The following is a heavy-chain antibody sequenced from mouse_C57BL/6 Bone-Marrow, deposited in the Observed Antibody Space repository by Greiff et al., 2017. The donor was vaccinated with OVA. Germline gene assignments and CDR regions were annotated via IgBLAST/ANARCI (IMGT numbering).Heavy chain of an antibody. V-gene: IGHV1-55*01. D-gene: IGHD3-1*01. J-gene: IGHJ1*03. CDR2: IYPGSGST. CDR3: ARKRGLLWYFDV. CDR1: GYTFTSYW. Sequence: VQLQQPGAELVKPGASVKMSCKASGYTFTSYWITWVQQRPGQGLEWIGDIYPGSGSTNYNEKFKSKATLTVDTASSTAYMQLSSLTSEDSAVYDSARKRGLLWYFDVWGTGTTVTVSS.